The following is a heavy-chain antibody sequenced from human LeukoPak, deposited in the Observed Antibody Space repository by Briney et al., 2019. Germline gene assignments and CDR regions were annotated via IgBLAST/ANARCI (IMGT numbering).Heavy chain of an antibody. Sequence: SETLSLTCAVYGGSFSGYYWSWIRQPPGKGLEWIGEINHSGSTNYNPSLKSRVTISVDTSKNQFSLKLSSVTAADTAVYYCARGSSGWFDPWGQGTLVTVSS. CDR3: ARGSSGWFDP. CDR2: INHSGST. CDR1: GGSFSGYY. V-gene: IGHV4-34*01. J-gene: IGHJ5*02. D-gene: IGHD6-25*01.